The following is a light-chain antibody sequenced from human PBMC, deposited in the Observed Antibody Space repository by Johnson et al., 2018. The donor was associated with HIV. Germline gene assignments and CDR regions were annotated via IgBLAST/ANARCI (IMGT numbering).Light chain of an antibody. Sequence: QSVLTQPPSVSAAPGQKVTISCSGSSSNIGNNYVSWYQQLPGTASKLLIYDNNKRPSGIPDRFSGSKSGTSATLGITGLQTGDEAVYYCGTWASSLRAGVFGTGNKGTVL. CDR1: SSNIGNNY. CDR2: DNN. CDR3: GTWASSLRAGV. J-gene: IGLJ1*01. V-gene: IGLV1-51*01.